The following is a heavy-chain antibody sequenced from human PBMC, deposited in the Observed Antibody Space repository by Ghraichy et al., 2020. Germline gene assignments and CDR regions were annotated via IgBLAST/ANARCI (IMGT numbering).Heavy chain of an antibody. CDR2: LNIDGTTV. CDR1: GFSFTDYW. Sequence: GESLNISCAASGFSFTDYWMHWVRQTPGRGLEWVSHLNIDGTTVNYADSVKGRFTISRDNAKNTMYLQMISLTVEYTAVYYCVRSYKDGLRHFDYWGQGTLVTVSS. D-gene: IGHD1-14*01. J-gene: IGHJ4*02. CDR3: VRSYKDGLRHFDY. V-gene: IGHV3-74*01.